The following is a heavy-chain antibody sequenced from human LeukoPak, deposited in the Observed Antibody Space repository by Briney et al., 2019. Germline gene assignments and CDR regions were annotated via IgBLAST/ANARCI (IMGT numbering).Heavy chain of an antibody. Sequence: SETLSLTCTVSGGSITSRNYCWGWIRQPPGKGLEWIGGIYYTGSTYYNPSLKSRVTISVDTSKNLFSLRLSSVTASDTAVYFCARHPSLNYYDSSGYYFDFWGQGTLVTVSS. CDR2: IYYTGST. J-gene: IGHJ4*02. V-gene: IGHV4-39*01. CDR3: ARHPSLNYYDSSGYYFDF. D-gene: IGHD3-22*01. CDR1: GGSITSRNYC.